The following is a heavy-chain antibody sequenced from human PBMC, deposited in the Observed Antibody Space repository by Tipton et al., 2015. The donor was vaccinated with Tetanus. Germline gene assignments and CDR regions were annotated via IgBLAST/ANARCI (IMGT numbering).Heavy chain of an antibody. J-gene: IGHJ4*02. CDR2: IDPKSGDT. V-gene: IGHV1-2*02. CDR3: AGDAGPAGGGSFDY. Sequence: QSGAEVKKPGASVKVSCKPSGYTFTDYHMQWVRQAPGQGLEWMGWIDPKSGDTDFAQKFQGRVTMTRDSSISTVYMELSRLRSDDAAVYYCAGDAGPAGGGSFDYWGQGTLVTVAS. D-gene: IGHD3-10*01. CDR1: GYTFTDYH.